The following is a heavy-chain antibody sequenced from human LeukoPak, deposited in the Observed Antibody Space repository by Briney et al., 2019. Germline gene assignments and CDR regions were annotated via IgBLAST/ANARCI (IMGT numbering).Heavy chain of an antibody. CDR1: GGTFSSYA. Sequence: SVKVSCKASGGTFSSYAISWVRQAPGQGLEWMGGIIPIFGTANYAQKFQGRVTITTDESTSTAYMELSSLGSEDTAVYYCARAPHYYDSSSPFQHWGQGTLVTVCS. CDR2: IIPIFGTA. CDR3: ARAPHYYDSSSPFQH. J-gene: IGHJ1*01. V-gene: IGHV1-69*05. D-gene: IGHD3-22*01.